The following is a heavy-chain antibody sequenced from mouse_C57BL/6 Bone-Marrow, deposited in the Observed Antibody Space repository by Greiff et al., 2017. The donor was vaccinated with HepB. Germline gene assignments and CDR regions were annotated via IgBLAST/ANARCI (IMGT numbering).Heavy chain of an antibody. Sequence: VQLQQSGPELVKPGASVKISCKASGYTFTDYYMNWVKQSHGKSLEWIGDINPNNGGTSYNQKFKGKATLTVDKSSSTAYMELRSLPSEDSAVYYCARRGYGSKAMDYWGQGTSVTVSS. J-gene: IGHJ4*01. CDR3: ARRGYGSKAMDY. CDR2: INPNNGGT. CDR1: GYTFTDYY. V-gene: IGHV1-26*01. D-gene: IGHD1-1*01.